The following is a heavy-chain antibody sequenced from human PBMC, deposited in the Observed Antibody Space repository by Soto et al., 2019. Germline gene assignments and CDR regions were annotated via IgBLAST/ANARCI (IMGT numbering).Heavy chain of an antibody. CDR1: EYPFTGYY. V-gene: IGHV1-2*04. Sequence: QVQLVQSGAEVKKPGASVKVSCKASEYPFTGYYIHWVRQAPGQGLEWMGWINPNTGATRFAQRFQGWVTMTRDTSINTAYIELNRLKSDDTAMYYCARGRWFWESRYFDLWGRGTLVTVSS. CDR2: INPNTGAT. CDR3: ARGRWFWESRYFDL. J-gene: IGHJ2*01. D-gene: IGHD3-10*01.